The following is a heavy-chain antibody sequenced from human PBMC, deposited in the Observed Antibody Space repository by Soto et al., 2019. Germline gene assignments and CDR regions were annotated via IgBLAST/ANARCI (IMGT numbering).Heavy chain of an antibody. Sequence: GGSLRLSCSASGFTFSSYAMHWVRQAPGKGLEYVSAINSNGGSTYYADSVKGRFTISRDNSKNTLYLQMSSLRAEDTAVYYCAGRGYSYGYYSLAYWGQGTLVTVSS. CDR2: INSNGGST. J-gene: IGHJ4*02. D-gene: IGHD5-18*01. CDR1: GFTFSSYA. V-gene: IGHV3-64D*06. CDR3: AGRGYSYGYYSLAY.